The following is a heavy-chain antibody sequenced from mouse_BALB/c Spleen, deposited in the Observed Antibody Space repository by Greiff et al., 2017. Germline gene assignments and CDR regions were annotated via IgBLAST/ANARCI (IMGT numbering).Heavy chain of an antibody. Sequence: EVQGVESGGDLVKPGGSLKLSCAASGFTFSSYGMSWVRQTPDKRLEWVATISSGGSYTYYPDSVKGRFTISRDNAKNTLYLQMSSLKSEDTAMYYCARHESGNYVDYWGQGTTLTVSS. D-gene: IGHD1-1*01. J-gene: IGHJ2*01. V-gene: IGHV5-6*01. CDR1: GFTFSSYG. CDR3: ARHESGNYVDY. CDR2: ISSGGSYT.